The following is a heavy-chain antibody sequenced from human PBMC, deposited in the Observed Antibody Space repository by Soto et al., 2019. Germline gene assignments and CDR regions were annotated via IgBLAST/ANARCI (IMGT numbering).Heavy chain of an antibody. V-gene: IGHV1-69*02. CDR1: GGTFSSYT. Sequence: SVKVSCKASGGTFSSYTISRVRQAPGQGLEWMGRIIPILGIANYAQKFQGRVTITADKSTSTAYMELSSLRSEDTAVYYCASSRPPDCSSTSCSDYWGQGTLVTVSS. CDR2: IIPILGIA. J-gene: IGHJ4*02. D-gene: IGHD2-2*01. CDR3: ASSRPPDCSSTSCSDY.